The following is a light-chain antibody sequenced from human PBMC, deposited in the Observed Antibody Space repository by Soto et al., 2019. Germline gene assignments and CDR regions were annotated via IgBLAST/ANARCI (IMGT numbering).Light chain of an antibody. J-gene: IGKJ4*01. CDR2: DAS. V-gene: IGKV3-11*01. CDR1: QSVSSY. Sequence: EIVLTQSPATLSLSPGERATLSCRASQSVSSYLAWYQQKPGQAPRLLIYDASNRATGIPARFSGSGSGTDGTLTSSSLEPEDFAIYYWQQRSNWPPVTFGGGTKVEIK. CDR3: QQRSNWPPVT.